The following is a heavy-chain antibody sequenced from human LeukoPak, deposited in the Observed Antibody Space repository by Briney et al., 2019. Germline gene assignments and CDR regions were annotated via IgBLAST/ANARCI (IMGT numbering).Heavy chain of an antibody. D-gene: IGHD4-17*01. V-gene: IGHV5-51*01. CDR2: NYTGDSDT. J-gene: IGHJ4*02. CDR3: ARRRKHDYDDYGRYYFDY. CDR1: GYSFTTYW. Sequence: GESLEIPRKGSGYSFTTYWIGWVRQMPGKGLEWRGINYTGDSDTRYSPSLQGQVTISADKSISTAYLQWSSLKGSHTAMYYCARRRKHDYDDYGRYYFDYWGQGTLVTVSS.